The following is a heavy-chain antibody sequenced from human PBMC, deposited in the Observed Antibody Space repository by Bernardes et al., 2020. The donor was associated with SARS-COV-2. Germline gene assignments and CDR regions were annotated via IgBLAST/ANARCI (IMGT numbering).Heavy chain of an antibody. CDR3: AGIDNLSGSYGGETHYYGFNV. Sequence: GGSLRLSCVGSGFYFNSYGMHWVRQAPGKGLEWVAVISYDGSRKDYADSVKGRFTISRDNSKNTLYLQLSSLRPDDTAVYSCAGIDNLSGSYGGETHYYGFNVWGRGTTVIVSS. J-gene: IGHJ6*02. D-gene: IGHD1-26*01. V-gene: IGHV3-30*03. CDR2: ISYDGSRK. CDR1: GFYFNSYG.